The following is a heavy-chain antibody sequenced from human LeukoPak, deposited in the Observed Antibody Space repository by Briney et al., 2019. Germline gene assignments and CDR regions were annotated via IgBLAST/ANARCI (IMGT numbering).Heavy chain of an antibody. CDR3: ARAGMVTAILGAFDI. Sequence: PGRSLRLSCAASGFTFSSYAMHWVRQAPGKGLEWVAVISYDGSNKYYADSVKGRFTISRDNSKNTLYLQMNSLRAEDTAVYYCARAGMVTAILGAFDIWGQGTMVTVSS. CDR1: GFTFSSYA. D-gene: IGHD2-21*02. V-gene: IGHV3-30-3*01. J-gene: IGHJ3*02. CDR2: ISYDGSNK.